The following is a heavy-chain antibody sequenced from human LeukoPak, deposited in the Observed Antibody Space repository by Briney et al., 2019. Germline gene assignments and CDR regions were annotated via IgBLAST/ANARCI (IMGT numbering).Heavy chain of an antibody. J-gene: IGHJ4*02. CDR1: GGSISSSSYY. CDR3: ARGRGSVTTVTTFDY. V-gene: IGHV4-39*01. D-gene: IGHD4-17*01. CDR2: IYYSGST. Sequence: SDTLSLTCTVSGGSISSSSYYWGWIRQPPGKGLEWIGSIYYSGSTYYNPSLKSRVTISVDTSKNQFSLKLSSVTAADTAVFYCARGRGSVTTVTTFDYWGQGTLVTVSS.